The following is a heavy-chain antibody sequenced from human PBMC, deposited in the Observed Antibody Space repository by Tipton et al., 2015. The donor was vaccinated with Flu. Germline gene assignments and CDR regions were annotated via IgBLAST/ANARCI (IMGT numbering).Heavy chain of an antibody. CDR1: GGTFSSYA. V-gene: IGHV1-69*09. CDR3: ASPGEYSGHADY. D-gene: IGHD5-12*01. J-gene: IGHJ4*02. CDR2: IIPILGIA. Sequence: QLVQSGAEVKKPGSSVKVSCKASGGTFSSYAISWVRQAPGQGLEWMGGIIPILGIANYAQKVQGRVTITADKSTSTAYMELSSLRSEDTAVYYCASPGEYSGHADYWGQGTLVTVSS.